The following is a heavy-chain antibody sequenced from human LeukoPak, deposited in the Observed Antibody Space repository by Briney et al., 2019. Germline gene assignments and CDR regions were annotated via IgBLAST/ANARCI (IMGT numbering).Heavy chain of an antibody. CDR2: INHSGST. CDR3: ARDRGMIVDDDAFDI. D-gene: IGHD3-22*01. Sequence: SETLSLTCAVYGGSFSGYYWSWIRQPPGKGLEWIGEINHSGSTNYNPSLKSRVTISVDKSKNQFSLKLSSVTAADTAVYYCARDRGMIVDDDAFDIWGQGTMVTVSS. V-gene: IGHV4-34*01. CDR1: GGSFSGYY. J-gene: IGHJ3*02.